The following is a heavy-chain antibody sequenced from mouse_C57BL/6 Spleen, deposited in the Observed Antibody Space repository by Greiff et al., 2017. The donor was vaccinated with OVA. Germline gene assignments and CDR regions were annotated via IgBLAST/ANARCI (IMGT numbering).Heavy chain of an antibody. V-gene: IGHV14-3*01. CDR1: GFNIKDYY. J-gene: IGHJ2*01. Sequence: EVQLQESGAELVRPGASVKLSCTASGFNIKDYYMHWVKQRPEQGLEWIGRIDPANGNTKYAPKFQGKATITADTSSNTAYLQLSSLTSEDTAIYYCARGDFDYWGQGTTRTVSS. CDR2: IDPANGNT. CDR3: ARGDFDY.